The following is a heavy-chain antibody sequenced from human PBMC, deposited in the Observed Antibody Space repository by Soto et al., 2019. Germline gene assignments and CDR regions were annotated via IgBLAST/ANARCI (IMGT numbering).Heavy chain of an antibody. V-gene: IGHV1-3*01. CDR2: INAGYGNT. J-gene: IGHJ4*02. D-gene: IGHD2-2*02. CDR3: ARAGDDCSTTTCYIIDY. Sequence: ASVKVSCKTSGYTFTRYAMHWVRQAPGQRLEWMGWINAGYGNTAYSQNFQGRVTLTRDTSASTAYMALSSLRSEDTAVYYCARAGDDCSTTTCYIIDYWGQGTRVTVSS. CDR1: GYTFTRYA.